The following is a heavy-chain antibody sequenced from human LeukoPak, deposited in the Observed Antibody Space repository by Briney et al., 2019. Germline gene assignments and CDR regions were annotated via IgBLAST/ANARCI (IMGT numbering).Heavy chain of an antibody. D-gene: IGHD1-14*01. CDR3: ARDATRTGWFDP. CDR1: GDSVSGNGAA. CDR2: TYYRSKWST. V-gene: IGHV6-1*01. Sequence: SQTLSLTCAISGDSVSGNGAAWNWIRQSPSRGLEWLGRTYYRSKWSTDYAVSVKSRITINSDTSKNQFSLQLNSMTPEDTAVYYCARDATRTGWFDPWGQGTLVTVSA. J-gene: IGHJ5*02.